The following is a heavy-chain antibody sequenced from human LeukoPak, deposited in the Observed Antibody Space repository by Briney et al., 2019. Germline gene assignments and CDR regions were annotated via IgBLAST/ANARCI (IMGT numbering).Heavy chain of an antibody. CDR2: IKQDGSAK. Sequence: GGSLRLSCAASGFTFSIFWMSWVRQAPGKGLEWVANIKQDGSAKSYVDSVKGRFTISRDNAKNSLYLQMNSLRAEDTAVYYCARGSVAAPNFDLWGQGAPVTVSS. CDR3: ARGSVAAPNFDL. D-gene: IGHD6-6*01. CDR1: GFTFSIFW. J-gene: IGHJ4*02. V-gene: IGHV3-7*01.